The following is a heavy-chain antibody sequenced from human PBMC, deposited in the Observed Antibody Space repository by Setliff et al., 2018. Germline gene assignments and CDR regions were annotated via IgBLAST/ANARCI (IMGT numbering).Heavy chain of an antibody. CDR1: GYTFSANA. V-gene: IGHV1-3*04. D-gene: IGHD6-19*01. Sequence: ASVKVSCKASGYTFSANAIHWVRQAPGQRLEWMGFIYTDNGNTKYSKNFQDRVTMTRDTSTSTVYVELSSLRSEDTAVYYCARDFLGQWGGKGGLDYWGQGTLVTVSS. CDR2: IYTDNGNT. CDR3: ARDFLGQWGGKGGLDY. J-gene: IGHJ4*02.